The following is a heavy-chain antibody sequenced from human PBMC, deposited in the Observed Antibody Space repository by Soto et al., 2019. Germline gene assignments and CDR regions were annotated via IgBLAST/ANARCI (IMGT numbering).Heavy chain of an antibody. CDR1: GVTFGGCA. CDR3: TRDSYDHPPNDY. J-gene: IGHJ4*02. D-gene: IGHD5-12*01. CDR2: IRTKAFGGPP. Sequence: GSLRLSGTASGVTFGGCAMSWCRQAPGKGLEWVGFIRTKAFGGPPEYAASVKGRFTISRDDSRNIAYLQMNSLKTEDTAVYYCTRDSYDHPPNDYWAQGT. V-gene: IGHV3-49*03.